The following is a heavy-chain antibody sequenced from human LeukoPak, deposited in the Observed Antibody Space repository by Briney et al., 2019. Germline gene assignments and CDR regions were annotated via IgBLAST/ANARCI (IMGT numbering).Heavy chain of an antibody. D-gene: IGHD6-19*01. CDR2: ISSSSSYI. CDR1: GFTFSSYS. J-gene: IGHJ4*02. V-gene: IGHV3-21*01. Sequence: GGSLRLSCAASGFTFSSYSMNWVRQAPGKGLEWVSSISSSSSYIYYADSVKGRFTISRDNAKNSLYLQMNSLRAEDTAVYYCARTGYSSGWYVGGEDYWGREPWSPSPQ. CDR3: ARTGYSSGWYVGGEDY.